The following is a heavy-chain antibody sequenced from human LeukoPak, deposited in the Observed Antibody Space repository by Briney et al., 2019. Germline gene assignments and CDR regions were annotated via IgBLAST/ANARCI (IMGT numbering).Heavy chain of an antibody. CDR2: IYYSGNT. D-gene: IGHD3-22*01. V-gene: IGHV4-30-4*01. CDR3: ARAWGYYDSSGSHGFDI. Sequence: SETLSLTCTVSGGSISSGNYYWSWIRQPPGKGLEWIGYIYYSGNTYYNPSLKSRVTISVDTSTNQFSLNLSSVTAADTAVYYCARAWGYYDSSGSHGFDIWGQGIAVTVSS. CDR1: GGSISSGNYY. J-gene: IGHJ3*02.